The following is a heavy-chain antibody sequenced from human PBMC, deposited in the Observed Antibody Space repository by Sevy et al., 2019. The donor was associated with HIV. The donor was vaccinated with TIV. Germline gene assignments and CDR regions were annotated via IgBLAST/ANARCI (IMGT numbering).Heavy chain of an antibody. J-gene: IGHJ4*02. Sequence: VSVKVSCKVSGYTLTQLSMHWVRQTPGKGLEWMGRFDPEDGTTIYAQKFQGRVTMTEDTSTDTDYLELSSLRSEDTAVYYWATTREYYSDNSGYLDYWGRGTLVTVSS. V-gene: IGHV1-24*01. D-gene: IGHD3-22*01. CDR3: ATTREYYSDNSGYLDY. CDR2: FDPEDGTT. CDR1: GYTLTQLS.